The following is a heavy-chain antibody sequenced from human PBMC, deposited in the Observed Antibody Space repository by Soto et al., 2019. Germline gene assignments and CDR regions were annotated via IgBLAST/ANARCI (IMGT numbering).Heavy chain of an antibody. J-gene: IGHJ5*02. CDR2: ISYDGSDK. CDR1: GFTFSSYG. CDR3: AKTAGYDYVWGSAGLDP. V-gene: IGHV3-30*18. Sequence: QVQLVESWGGVVQPGRSLRLSCAGSGFTFSSYGMHWVRHAPGKGLEWVAVISYDGSDKYYGDSVKGRFTISRDYSKNTLYLQMNSLRVEDTAIYYCAKTAGYDYVWGSAGLDPWGQGTLVTVSS. D-gene: IGHD3-16*01.